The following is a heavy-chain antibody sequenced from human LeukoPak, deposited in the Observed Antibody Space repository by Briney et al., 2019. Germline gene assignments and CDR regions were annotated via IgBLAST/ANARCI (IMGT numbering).Heavy chain of an antibody. Sequence: GGALRLSCAASGFTFSSYSMNWVRQARGKGLEWVLYISSSSSTIYDADSVKGRFTISRDNAKNSLYLQMNSLRAEDTAVYYCARGRMSSWFYYFDYWGQGTLVTVSS. J-gene: IGHJ4*02. CDR3: ARGRMSSWFYYFDY. V-gene: IGHV3-48*04. D-gene: IGHD6-13*01. CDR1: GFTFSSYS. CDR2: ISSSSSTI.